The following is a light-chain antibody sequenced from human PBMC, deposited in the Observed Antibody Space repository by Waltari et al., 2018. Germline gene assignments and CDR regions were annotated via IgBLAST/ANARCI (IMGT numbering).Light chain of an antibody. V-gene: IGLV3-25*03. CDR3: QSADNSGTYV. CDR1: ALPKQY. Sequence: SYELTQPPSVSVSPGQTARLTCSGDALPKQYVYWYQWKAGQAPVVVIYKDTERPSGIPDRFSGSTSGTTVTLTISGVQAEDEAEYFCQSADNSGTYVFGSGTQVTVL. CDR2: KDT. J-gene: IGLJ1*01.